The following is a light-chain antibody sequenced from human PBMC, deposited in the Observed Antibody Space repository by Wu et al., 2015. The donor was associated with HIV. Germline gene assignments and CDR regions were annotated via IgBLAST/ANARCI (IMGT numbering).Light chain of an antibody. J-gene: IGKJ2*01. CDR1: QDISNY. Sequence: DIQLTQSPSFLSASVGDRVTITCRASQDISNYLAWYQQKPGKAPKLLIYGASTLQSGVPSRFSGSGSGTDFTLTINSLQPEDFATYYCLQFKIHPRNFGQGTKLEIK. CDR3: LQFKIHPRN. V-gene: IGKV1-9*01. CDR2: GAS.